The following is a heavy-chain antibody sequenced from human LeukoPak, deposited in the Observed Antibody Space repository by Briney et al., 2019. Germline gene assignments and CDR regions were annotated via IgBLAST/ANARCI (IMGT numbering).Heavy chain of an antibody. V-gene: IGHV1-2*02. Sequence: ASVKVSCKASGYTFTDYYMHWVRQAPGQGLEWMGWINPNNAGTNYAQNFQGRVTMTRDTSINTAYMELTRLRSDDTAVYYCARRYCSSTSCYYFDYWGQGTLVTVSS. D-gene: IGHD2-2*01. CDR3: ARRYCSSTSCYYFDY. CDR2: INPNNAGT. J-gene: IGHJ4*02. CDR1: GYTFTDYY.